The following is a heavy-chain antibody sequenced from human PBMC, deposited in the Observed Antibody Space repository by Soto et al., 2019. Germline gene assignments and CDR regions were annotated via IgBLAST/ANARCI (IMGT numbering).Heavy chain of an antibody. D-gene: IGHD3-22*01. J-gene: IGHJ4*01. CDR1: GFTFSSYG. CDR3: AGSSGYYFFDY. CDR2: IWYDGRNK. V-gene: IGHV3-33*01. Sequence: QVQLVESGGGVVQPGRSLRLSCAASGFTFSSYGMHWVRQAPGKGLEWVAVIWYDGRNKYYADSVKGRFTISRDNSKNTLDLQMNSLRAEDTAVYYCAGSSGYYFFDYWGHGTLVTVSS.